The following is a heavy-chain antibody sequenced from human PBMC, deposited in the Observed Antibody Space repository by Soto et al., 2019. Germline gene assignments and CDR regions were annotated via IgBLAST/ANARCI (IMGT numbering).Heavy chain of an antibody. CDR3: ASMRFGEVPYWFDP. D-gene: IGHD3-3*01. CDR2: VYYTGTT. CDR1: GGFVSSASYF. J-gene: IGHJ5*02. Sequence: QVQLQESGPGLVKPSETLSLTCTVSGGFVSSASYFWSWIRQPPGTEMEFIAYVYYTGTTKYSPSLTSRASISLDTSKNQFSLNLSSVTTADTAIYYCASMRFGEVPYWFDPWGQGILVTVS. V-gene: IGHV4-61*01.